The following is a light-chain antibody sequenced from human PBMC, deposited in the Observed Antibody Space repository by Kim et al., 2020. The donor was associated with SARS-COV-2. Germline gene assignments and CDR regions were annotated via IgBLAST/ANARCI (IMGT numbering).Light chain of an antibody. CDR1: SSDIGAYNY. Sequence: GQSITISCTGTSSDIGAYNYGSWCQQHPGKAPKLMIFHVSKRPSGVSSRFSGSKSANTASLTISGLQPEDEADYYCSAFTTSDAWIFGGGTKVTVL. V-gene: IGLV2-14*04. J-gene: IGLJ2*01. CDR3: SAFTTSDAWI. CDR2: HVS.